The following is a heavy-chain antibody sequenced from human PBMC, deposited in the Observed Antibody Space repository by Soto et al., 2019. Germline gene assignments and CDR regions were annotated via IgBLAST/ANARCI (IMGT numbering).Heavy chain of an antibody. J-gene: IGHJ4*02. CDR2: ISAYNGNT. CDR1: GYTFTSYG. D-gene: IGHD6-13*01. V-gene: IGHV1-18*01. Sequence: ASVKVSCKASGYTFTSYGISWVRQAPGQGLEWMGWISAYNGNTNYAQKLQGRVTMATDTSTSTAYMELRSLRSDDTAVYYCARVPSIAAAEITSFNDYRGQGTLVTVSS. CDR3: ARVPSIAAAEITSFNDY.